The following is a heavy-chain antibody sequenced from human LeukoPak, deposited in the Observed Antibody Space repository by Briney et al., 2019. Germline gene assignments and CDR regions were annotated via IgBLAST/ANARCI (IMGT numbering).Heavy chain of an antibody. CDR2: TYYRSGWYS. J-gene: IGHJ3*02. CDR3: ARRGRSGFSGSYFGRTPSAFDI. D-gene: IGHD1-26*01. V-gene: IGHV6-1*01. CDR1: GDSISSNSVA. Sequence: SQTLSLTCAISGDSISSNSVAWNWIRQSPSRGLEWLGRTYYRSGWYSDYAVSVKGRINFNPDTSKNQFSLQLISVTPEDTAVYYCARRGRSGFSGSYFGRTPSAFDIWGQGTMVTVSS.